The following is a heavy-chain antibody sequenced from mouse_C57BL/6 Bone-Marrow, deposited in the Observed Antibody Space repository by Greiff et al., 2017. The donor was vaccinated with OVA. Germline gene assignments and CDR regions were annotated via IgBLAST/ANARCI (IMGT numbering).Heavy chain of an antibody. V-gene: IGHV1-7*01. J-gene: IGHJ4*01. CDR2: FNPSSGYT. Sequence: QVQLKESGAELAKPGASVKLSCKASGYTFTSYWMHWVKQRPGQGLEWIGYFNPSSGYTKYNQKFKDKATLTADKSSSTAYMQLSSLTYEGSAVYYCAHYYGSAAHCYAMKYWGQGTSVTVSS. CDR1: GYTFTSYW. D-gene: IGHD1-1*01. CDR3: AHYYGSAAHCYAMKY.